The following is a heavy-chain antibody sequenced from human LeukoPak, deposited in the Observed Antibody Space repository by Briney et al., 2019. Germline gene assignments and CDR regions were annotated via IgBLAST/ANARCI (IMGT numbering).Heavy chain of an antibody. V-gene: IGHV1-18*01. CDR2: ISAYNGNT. Sequence: VSVKVSCKASGYTFTSYGISWVRQAPGQGLEWLGWISAYNGNTNYAQKLQGRVTMTTDTSTSTAYMELRSLRSDDTAVYYCARDHYYDSSGSFDYWGQGTLVTVSS. J-gene: IGHJ4*02. CDR1: GYTFTSYG. CDR3: ARDHYYDSSGSFDY. D-gene: IGHD3-22*01.